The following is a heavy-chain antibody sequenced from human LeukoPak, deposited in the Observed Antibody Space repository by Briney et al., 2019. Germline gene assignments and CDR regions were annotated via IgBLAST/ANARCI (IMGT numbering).Heavy chain of an antibody. V-gene: IGHV1-2*02. CDR2: INPHTGGT. CDR1: VYTFIDYY. CDR3: ARDLYGGTSATFDY. J-gene: IGHJ4*02. Sequence: ASVKVSCKASVYTFIDYYIHWVRQAPGQGLEWMGWINPHTGGTNSAQKFLGRVTMTRDTSITTAYMELSRLRSDNTAVYYCARDLYGGTSATFDYWGQGTLVTVSS. D-gene: IGHD4-23*01.